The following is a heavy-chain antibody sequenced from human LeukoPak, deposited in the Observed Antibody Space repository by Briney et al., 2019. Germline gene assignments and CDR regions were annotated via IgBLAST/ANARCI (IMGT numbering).Heavy chain of an antibody. V-gene: IGHV3-48*01. Sequence: PGGSLRLSCAASGFTFSTYSMNWVRQAPGKGLEWVSYISSSSTIYYADSVKGRFTISRDNAKNSLYLQMNSLRAEDTAVYYCARIIPPARGFDYWGQGTLVTVSS. CDR3: ARIIPPARGFDY. CDR1: GFTFSTYS. CDR2: ISSSSTI. J-gene: IGHJ4*02. D-gene: IGHD2-21*01.